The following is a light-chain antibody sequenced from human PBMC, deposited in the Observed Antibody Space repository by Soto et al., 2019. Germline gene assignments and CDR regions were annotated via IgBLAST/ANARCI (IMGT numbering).Light chain of an antibody. CDR2: EGS. V-gene: IGLV2-23*01. CDR1: SSDVGSYNL. J-gene: IGLJ1*01. CDR3: CSYAGSTTYV. Sequence: QSALTQPASVSGSPGQSITISCTGTSSDVGSYNLVSWYQQLPGKAPKLMIYEGSKRPSGVSNRFSGSKSGNTASLTISGLQAEDEADYYCCSYAGSTTYVFGTGTQLTVL.